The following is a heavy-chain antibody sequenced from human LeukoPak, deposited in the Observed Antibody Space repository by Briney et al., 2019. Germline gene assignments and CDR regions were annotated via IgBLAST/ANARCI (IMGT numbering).Heavy chain of an antibody. V-gene: IGHV1-2*02. J-gene: IGHJ4*02. CDR3: AGQKDPRPIDY. Sequence: ASVKVSCKASGYTFIAYYMHWVRQAPGQGLEWMGWVNPASGGTNYAQKFQGRVTMTRDTSIATAYMELNELTSDDTAVYYCAGQKDPRPIDYWGQGALVTVSS. CDR2: VNPASGGT. CDR1: GYTFIAYY.